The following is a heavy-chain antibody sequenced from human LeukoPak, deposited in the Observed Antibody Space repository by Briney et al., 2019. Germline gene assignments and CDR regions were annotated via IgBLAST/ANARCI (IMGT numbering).Heavy chain of an antibody. CDR1: GYTFTSYY. Sequence: ASVKVSCKASGYTFTSYYMHWVRQAPGQGLEWMGIINPSGGSTSYAQKFQGRVTMTRDTSISTAYMELSKLRSDDTAVYYCARDGDGYNFPYWGQGTLVTVSS. CDR2: INPSGGST. CDR3: ARDGDGYNFPY. D-gene: IGHD5-24*01. V-gene: IGHV1-46*01. J-gene: IGHJ4*02.